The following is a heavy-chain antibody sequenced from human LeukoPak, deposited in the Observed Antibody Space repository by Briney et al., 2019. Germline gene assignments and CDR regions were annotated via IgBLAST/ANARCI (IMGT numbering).Heavy chain of an antibody. CDR1: GYTFTTYD. V-gene: IGHV1-8*01. J-gene: IGHJ6*02. Sequence: ASVKVSCKASGYTFTTYDINWVRQATGQGLEWMGWMNPNSGNTGYAQKFQGRVTMTRDTSISTAYMELSRLRSDDTAVYYCARVQSGYSYGYYYYYGMDVWGQGTTVTVSS. CDR3: ARVQSGYSYGYYYYYGMDV. D-gene: IGHD5-18*01. CDR2: MNPNSGNT.